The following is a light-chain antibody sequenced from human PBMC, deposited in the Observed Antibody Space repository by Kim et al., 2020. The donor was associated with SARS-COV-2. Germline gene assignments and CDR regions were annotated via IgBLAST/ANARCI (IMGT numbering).Light chain of an antibody. CDR3: QQNYLSPLT. Sequence: DIQMTQSPSSLSASVGDRVSITCRASQNIDNDLNWYQQKVGKAPQLLIYAASSLQSGVPSRFSGNRSGTDFTLTIKTPQREDFATYYCQQNYLSPLTFGGGTKVDIK. CDR2: AAS. J-gene: IGKJ4*01. V-gene: IGKV1-39*01. CDR1: QNIDND.